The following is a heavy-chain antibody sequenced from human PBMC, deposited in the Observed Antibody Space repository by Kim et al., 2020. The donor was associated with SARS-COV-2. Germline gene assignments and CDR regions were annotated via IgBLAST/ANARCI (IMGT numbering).Heavy chain of an antibody. J-gene: IGHJ4*02. D-gene: IGHD6-13*01. V-gene: IGHV4-4*02. CDR3: ATRIAQNFDY. Sequence: STNYKPSLKSRVTISVDKSKNQFSLKLSSVTAADTAVYYCATRIAQNFDYWGQGTLVTVSS. CDR2: ST.